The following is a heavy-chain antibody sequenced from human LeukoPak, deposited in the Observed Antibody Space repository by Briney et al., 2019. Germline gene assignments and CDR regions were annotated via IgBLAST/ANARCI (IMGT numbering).Heavy chain of an antibody. V-gene: IGHV4-61*02. D-gene: IGHD5-12*01. CDR1: GGSISSGSYY. Sequence: SETLSLTCTVSGGSISSGSYYWSWIRQPAGKGLEWIGRIYTSGSTNYNPSLKSRVTISVDTSKNQFSLKLSSVTAADTAVYYCARGKGLGHNWFDPWGQGTLVTVSS. CDR2: IYTSGST. CDR3: ARGKGLGHNWFDP. J-gene: IGHJ5*02.